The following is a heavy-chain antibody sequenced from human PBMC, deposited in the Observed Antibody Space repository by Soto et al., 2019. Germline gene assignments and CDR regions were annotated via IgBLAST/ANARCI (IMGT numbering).Heavy chain of an antibody. CDR1: CASITDSY. D-gene: IGHD2-15*01. Sequence: PSETLSLTCTVSCASITDSYWSWIRQPPEKGLEWIGYIYFSGVATYNPSLKSRATMSRDTSKNEFSLKLTSVTAADTAIYYCARGDSDLAVSEAAYWGQGTLVTVSS. CDR3: ARGDSDLAVSEAAY. V-gene: IGHV4-59*01. CDR2: IYFSGVA. J-gene: IGHJ1*01.